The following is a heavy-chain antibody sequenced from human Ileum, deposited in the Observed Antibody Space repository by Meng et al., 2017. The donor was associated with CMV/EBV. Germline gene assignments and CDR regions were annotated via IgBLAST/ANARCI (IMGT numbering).Heavy chain of an antibody. CDR1: GGAISTTSYY. V-gene: IGHV4-39*07. D-gene: IGHD2-21*02. Sequence: AVAGGAISTTSYYWGWIRQPPGKGLEWIGSIYYSGGTYYNPSLKSRVTISVDTSKNQVSLRVTSVTAADTAVYYCARDRRLQWFYHWGQGTLVTVSS. J-gene: IGHJ5*02. CDR3: ARDRRLQWFYH. CDR2: IYYSGGT.